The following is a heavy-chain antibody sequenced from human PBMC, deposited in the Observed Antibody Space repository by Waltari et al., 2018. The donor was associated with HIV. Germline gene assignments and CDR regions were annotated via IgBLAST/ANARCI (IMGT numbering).Heavy chain of an antibody. Sequence: QLQLQESGPGLVKPSETLSLTCTVSGGSISSSSYYWGWIRQPPGTGLEWIGSIHYSGSTYYNPSLKSRVTISVDTSKNQFSLKLSSVTAADTAMYYCARQEGCSSTSCYTLPFDYWGQGTLVTVSS. CDR3: ARQEGCSSTSCYTLPFDY. D-gene: IGHD2-2*02. CDR2: IHYSGST. V-gene: IGHV4-39*01. J-gene: IGHJ4*02. CDR1: GGSISSSSYY.